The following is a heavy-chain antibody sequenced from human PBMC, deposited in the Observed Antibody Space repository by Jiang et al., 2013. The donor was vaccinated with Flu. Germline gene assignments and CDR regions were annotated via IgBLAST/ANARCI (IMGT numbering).Heavy chain of an antibody. CDR1: GFTFSSYS. V-gene: IGHV3-48*01. Sequence: QLLESGGGLVKPGGSLRLSCAASGFTFSSYSMNWVRQAPGKGLEWVSYISSSSSTIYYADSVKGRFTISRDNAKNSLYLQMNSLRAEGTAVYYCARIKYNWNDFPLFDYWGQGTLVTVSS. D-gene: IGHD1-20*01. CDR3: ARIKYNWNDFPLFDY. J-gene: IGHJ4*02. CDR2: ISSSSSTI.